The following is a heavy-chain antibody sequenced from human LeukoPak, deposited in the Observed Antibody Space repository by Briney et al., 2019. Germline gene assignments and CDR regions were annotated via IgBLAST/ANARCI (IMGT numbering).Heavy chain of an antibody. CDR3: ARGGYGGNSGLFDY. D-gene: IGHD4-17*01. Sequence: SVKVSCKAPGGTFSSYAISWVRQAPGQGLEWMGRIIPILGIANYAQKFQGRVTITADKSTSTAYMELSSLRSEDTAVYYCARGGYGGNSGLFDYWGQGTLVTVSS. CDR2: IIPILGIA. CDR1: GGTFSSYA. V-gene: IGHV1-69*04. J-gene: IGHJ4*02.